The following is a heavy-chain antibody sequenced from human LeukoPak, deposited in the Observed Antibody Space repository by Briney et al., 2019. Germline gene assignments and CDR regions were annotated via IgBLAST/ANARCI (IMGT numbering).Heavy chain of an antibody. CDR3: ARENDGFDI. CDR1: GRSLSGYY. CDR2: INHSGST. Sequence: SETLSLTCAVYGRSLSGYYWSWLRQPPGKGLEWIGEINHSGSTNYNASLKSRVTISVDTSKNQFSLQLNSVTPEDTAVYYCARENDGFDIWGQGTMVTVSS. J-gene: IGHJ3*02. V-gene: IGHV4-34*01.